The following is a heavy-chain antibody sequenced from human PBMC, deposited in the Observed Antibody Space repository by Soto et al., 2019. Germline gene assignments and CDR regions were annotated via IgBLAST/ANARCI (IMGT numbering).Heavy chain of an antibody. CDR3: ARGSLGYCSSTRCYGYPYYFDY. V-gene: IGHV1-8*01. CDR1: GYTFTSYD. Sequence: GASVKVSCKASGYTFTSYDINWVRQATGQGLEWMGWMNPNSGNTGYAQKFQGRVTMTRNTSISTAYMELSSLRSEDTAVYYCARGSLGYCSSTRCYGYPYYFDYWGQGTLVTVSS. J-gene: IGHJ4*02. CDR2: MNPNSGNT. D-gene: IGHD2-2*01.